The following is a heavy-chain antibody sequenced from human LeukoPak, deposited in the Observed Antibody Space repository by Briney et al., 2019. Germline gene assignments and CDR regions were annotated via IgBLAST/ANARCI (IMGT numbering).Heavy chain of an antibody. D-gene: IGHD5-12*01. CDR3: ARGLPVDY. J-gene: IGHJ4*02. V-gene: IGHV4-61*02. Sequence: PSETLSLTCTVSGGSISSGSYYWSWIRQPAGKGLEWIGRIYTSGSTNYNPSLKSRVTISLDTSKNQFSLTLSSVTAADTAVYYCARGLPVDYWGQGTLVTVSS. CDR2: IYTSGST. CDR1: GGSISSGSYY.